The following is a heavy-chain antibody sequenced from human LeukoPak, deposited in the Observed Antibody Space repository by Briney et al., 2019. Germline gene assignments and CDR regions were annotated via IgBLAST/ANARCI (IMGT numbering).Heavy chain of an antibody. CDR1: GFTFSSYA. D-gene: IGHD3-10*01. CDR3: AKDGTFVRADYGSGSYYRGPWDY. CDR2: ISGSGGSK. Sequence: PGGSLRLSCAASGFTFSSYAMSWVRQAPGKGLEWVSAISGSGGSKYYADSVKGRSTISRDNSKNTLYLQMNSLRADDTAVYYCAKDGTFVRADYGSGSYYRGPWDYWGQGTLVTVSS. V-gene: IGHV3-23*01. J-gene: IGHJ4*02.